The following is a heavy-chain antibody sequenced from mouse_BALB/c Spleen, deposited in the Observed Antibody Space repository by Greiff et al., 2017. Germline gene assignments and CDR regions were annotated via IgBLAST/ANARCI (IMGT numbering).Heavy chain of an antibody. J-gene: IGHJ3*01. D-gene: IGHD2-4*01. CDR3: ARSEITTWFAY. Sequence: QVQLQQSGAELVRPGSSVKISCKASGYAFSSYWMNWVKQRPGQGLEWIGQIYPGDGDTNYNGKFKGKATLTADKSSSTAYMQLSSLTSEDSAVYFCARSEITTWFAYWGQGTLVTVSA. V-gene: IGHV1-80*01. CDR1: GYAFSSYW. CDR2: IYPGDGDT.